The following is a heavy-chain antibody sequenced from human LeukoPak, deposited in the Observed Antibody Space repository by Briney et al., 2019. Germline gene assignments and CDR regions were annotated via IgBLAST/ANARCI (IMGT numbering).Heavy chain of an antibody. CDR1: GYSFTNYW. CDR3: ARPQSSSRHYGFDY. D-gene: IGHD6-13*01. J-gene: IGHJ4*02. CDR2: IYSGDSDT. V-gene: IGHV5-51*01. Sequence: GESPKISCKGSGYSFTNYWIGWGRQMPGKRREWMGIIYSGDSDTRYSPSFQSQITISADKPSSTAYLEWSSLEASYTAMYYCARPQSSSRHYGFDYWGQGTLVTVSS.